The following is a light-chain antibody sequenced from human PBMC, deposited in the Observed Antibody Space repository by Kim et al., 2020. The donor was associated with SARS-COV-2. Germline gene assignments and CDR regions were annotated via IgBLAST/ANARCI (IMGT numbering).Light chain of an antibody. CDR1: NSNIGTNA. J-gene: IGLJ1*01. CDR2: YTD. Sequence: QSVLTQPSSVSGAPGQKIIISCSGGNSNIGTNAVNWYRLFPGEAPKLLIYYTDLLSPGISDRFSGSKSGTTASLAISGLQSDDEADYYCVVWDDTLKGFVFGTGTKVTVL. V-gene: IGLV1-36*01. CDR3: VVWDDTLKGFV.